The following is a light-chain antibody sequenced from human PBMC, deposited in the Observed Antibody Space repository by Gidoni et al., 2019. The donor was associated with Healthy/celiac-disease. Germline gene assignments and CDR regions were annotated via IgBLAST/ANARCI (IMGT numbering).Light chain of an antibody. Sequence: QSALTEAPYASRSRGPSVTIACTGTSCYGGGYNYVSWYQQHPGKAPKLMLYEVRKRPSGVPDRVSGAKSCNTASLTASGLPAEHEADYYCSSYAGSNTPRFGGGTKLTV. CDR1: SCYGGGYNY. CDR3: SSYAGSNTPR. V-gene: IGLV2-8*02. J-gene: IGLJ2*01. CDR2: EVR.